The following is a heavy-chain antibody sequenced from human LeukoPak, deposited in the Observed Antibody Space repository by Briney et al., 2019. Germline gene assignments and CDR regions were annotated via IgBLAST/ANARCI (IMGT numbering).Heavy chain of an antibody. CDR1: RFTFSTHA. CDR3: AKRGEGCSGVSCLYWYFDI. Sequence: GSLRLSCAASRFTFSTHAMNWVRQAPGKGLECVSTIGGSSGATYYADSVKGRFIVSRDNSKNILYLQINSLRADDTAVYYCAKRGEGCSGVSCLYWYFDIWGRGTLVTVSS. CDR2: IGGSSGAT. V-gene: IGHV3-23*01. J-gene: IGHJ2*01. D-gene: IGHD2-15*01.